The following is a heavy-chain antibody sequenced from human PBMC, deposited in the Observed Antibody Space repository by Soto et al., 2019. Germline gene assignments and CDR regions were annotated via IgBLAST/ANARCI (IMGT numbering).Heavy chain of an antibody. D-gene: IGHD2-8*01. CDR2: INPNSGAT. J-gene: IGHJ4*02. Sequence: ASVKVSWKASGYTFTDYYMHWVRQAPGQGLEWMGWINPNSGATSYAQRFQGRVTMTRDTSISTAYMELSRLTSDDTAVYYCAREGGDIVQMVYALPWYWGQGTLVTVSS. CDR3: AREGGDIVQMVYALPWY. CDR1: GYTFTDYY. V-gene: IGHV1-2*02.